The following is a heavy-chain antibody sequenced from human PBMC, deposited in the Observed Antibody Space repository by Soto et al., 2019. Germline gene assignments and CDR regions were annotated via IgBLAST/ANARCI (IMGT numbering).Heavy chain of an antibody. V-gene: IGHV4-34*01. J-gene: IGHJ5*02. CDR2: INHSGST. D-gene: IGHD4-17*01. CDR1: GGSFSGYY. Sequence: QVQLQQWGAGLLKPSETLSLTCAVYGGSFSGYYWSWIRQPPGKGLEWSGEINHSGSTNYNPSLKSRVTISVDTSKNQFSLKLSSVTAADTAVYYCARGVREQNQYLYGDYEARGYVNWFDPWGQGTLVTVSS. CDR3: ARGVREQNQYLYGDYEARGYVNWFDP.